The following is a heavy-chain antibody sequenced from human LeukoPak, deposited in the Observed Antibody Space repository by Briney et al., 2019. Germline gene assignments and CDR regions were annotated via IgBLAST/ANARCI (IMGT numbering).Heavy chain of an antibody. Sequence: GSLRLSCAASGFTFSNAWMTWVRQAPGKGLEWIGEINHSGSTNYNPSLKSRVTISVDTSKNQFSLKLSSVTAADTAVYYCMGRCSSTSCYSSYYYYMDVWGKGTTVTVSS. D-gene: IGHD2-2*01. CDR2: INHSGST. V-gene: IGHV4-34*08. CDR1: GFTFSNAW. CDR3: MGRCSSTSCYSSYYYYMDV. J-gene: IGHJ6*03.